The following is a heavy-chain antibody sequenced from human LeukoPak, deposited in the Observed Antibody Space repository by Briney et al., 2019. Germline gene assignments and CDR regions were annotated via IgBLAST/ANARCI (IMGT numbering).Heavy chain of an antibody. J-gene: IGHJ3*02. CDR2: ISGSGGST. D-gene: IGHD3-22*01. CDR1: GFTFSSYA. CDR3: AKVDYYDSSGYYFVPSPHAFDI. V-gene: IGHV3-23*01. Sequence: GGSLRLSCAASGFTFSSYAMSWVRQAPGKGLEWVSAISGSGGSTYYADSVKGRFTISRDNSKNTLYLQMNSLRAEDTAVYYCAKVDYYDSSGYYFVPSPHAFDIWGQGTMVTVSS.